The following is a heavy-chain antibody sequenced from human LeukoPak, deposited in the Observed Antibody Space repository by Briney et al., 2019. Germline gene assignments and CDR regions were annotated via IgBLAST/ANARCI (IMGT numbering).Heavy chain of an antibody. CDR3: AKDHYWSIDY. CDR1: GFTFSTYG. V-gene: IGHV3-74*01. Sequence: GGSLRLSCAASGFTFSTYGMHWVRHAPGQGLVWVSRIKGDGISTNYADSVKGRFTISRDIAKNTLYLQMNRLRAEDTGVYYCAKDHYWSIDYWGRGTLVTVSS. CDR2: IKGDGIST. J-gene: IGHJ4*02. D-gene: IGHD3-3*01.